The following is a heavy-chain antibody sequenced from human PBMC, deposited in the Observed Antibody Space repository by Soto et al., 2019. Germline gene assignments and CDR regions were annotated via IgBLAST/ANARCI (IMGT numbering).Heavy chain of an antibody. CDR2: IYYSGST. J-gene: IGHJ5*02. CDR1: GGSISSGGYY. V-gene: IGHV4-31*03. CDR3: ARERYCSSTSCYEFYWFDP. Sequence: SETLSLTCTVSGGSISSGGYYWSWIRQHPGKGLEWIGCIYYSGSTYYNPSLKSRVTISVDTTTNQFSLKLSSVTAADTAVYYCARERYCSSTSCYEFYWFDPWGQGTLVTVSS. D-gene: IGHD2-2*01.